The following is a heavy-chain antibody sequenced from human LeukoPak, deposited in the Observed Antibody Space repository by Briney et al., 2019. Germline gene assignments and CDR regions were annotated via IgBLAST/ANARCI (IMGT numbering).Heavy chain of an antibody. CDR2: IYYSGST. CDR3: ARGGYSSSWRYYYYMDV. D-gene: IGHD6-13*01. Sequence: SETLSLTCTVSGGSIRNYYWSWIRQSPGKGLEWIGYIYYSGSTNYNPSLKSRVTISVDTSKNQFSLKLSSVTAADTAVYYCARGGYSSSWRYYYYMDVWGKGTTVTVSS. J-gene: IGHJ6*03. CDR1: GGSIRNYY. V-gene: IGHV4-59*12.